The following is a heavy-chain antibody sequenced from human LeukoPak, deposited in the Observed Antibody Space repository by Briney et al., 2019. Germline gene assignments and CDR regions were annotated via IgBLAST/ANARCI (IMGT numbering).Heavy chain of an antibody. CDR2: INSNSGGT. CDR1: GYTFTGYY. CDR3: ARKSAVRSTSGFDF. V-gene: IGHV1-2*02. Sequence: ASVKVSCKASGYTFTGYYINWVRQAPGQGLEWMGWINSNSGGTNYPQKFQGRVTMTSDTSISTAYMELTSLRSDDSAVYYCARKSAVRSTSGFDFWGQGTLVTVCS. D-gene: IGHD2-2*01. J-gene: IGHJ4*02.